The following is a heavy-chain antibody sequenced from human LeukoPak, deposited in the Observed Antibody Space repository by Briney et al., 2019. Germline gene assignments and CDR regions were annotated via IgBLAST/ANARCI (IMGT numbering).Heavy chain of an antibody. Sequence: GGSLRLSCAASGFTFSSYWMHWVRQAPGKGLVWVSRIKSDGSSTNYADSVKGRFTISRDNAKNTLYLQMNSLRVEDTAVYYCASTMVRGVPWGQGTLVTVSS. D-gene: IGHD3-10*01. CDR3: ASTMVRGVP. V-gene: IGHV3-74*01. J-gene: IGHJ5*02. CDR1: GFTFSSYW. CDR2: IKSDGSST.